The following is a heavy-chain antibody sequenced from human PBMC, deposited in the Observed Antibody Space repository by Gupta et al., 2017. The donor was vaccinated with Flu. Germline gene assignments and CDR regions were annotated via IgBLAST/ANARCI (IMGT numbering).Heavy chain of an antibody. V-gene: IGHV1-8*01. J-gene: IGHJ6*02. CDR2: MNPHSGNT. CDR3: ARTPFPGDF. CDR1: GYTFTTYD. Sequence: QVPLVPSVSPLKQPGASVKVSCKASGYTFTTYDINWVRHTTGQGLEWMGWMNPHSGNTGYAQKFQGRITMTRDTSINTAYMELSSLTSDDTAVYYCARTPFPGDFWGQGTTVTVSS. D-gene: IGHD2-15*01.